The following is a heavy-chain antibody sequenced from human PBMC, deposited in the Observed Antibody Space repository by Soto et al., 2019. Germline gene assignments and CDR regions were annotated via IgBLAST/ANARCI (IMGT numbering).Heavy chain of an antibody. V-gene: IGHV4-34*01. CDR2: INHSGST. CDR1: GGSFSGYY. Sequence: SETLSLTCAVYGGSFSGYYWSWIRQPPGKGLEWIGEINHSGSTNYNPSLKSRVTISVDTSKNQFSLKLSSVTAADTAVYYCARGSSDDYGDYVDWFDPWGQGTLVTVSS. J-gene: IGHJ5*02. CDR3: ARGSSDDYGDYVDWFDP. D-gene: IGHD4-17*01.